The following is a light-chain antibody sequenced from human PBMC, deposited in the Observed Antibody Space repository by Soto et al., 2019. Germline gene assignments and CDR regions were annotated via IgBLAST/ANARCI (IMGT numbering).Light chain of an antibody. Sequence: QSALTQPASVAGSPGQSITISCNGSNGDIGTYKYVSWYQQRPDKAPKLMIYEVINRPSGISNRFSGSKSGNTASLTISDLQPEDDADYYCSSFTRDATLIFGGGIKLTVL. V-gene: IGLV2-14*01. CDR1: NGDIGTYKY. J-gene: IGLJ2*01. CDR2: EVI. CDR3: SSFTRDATLI.